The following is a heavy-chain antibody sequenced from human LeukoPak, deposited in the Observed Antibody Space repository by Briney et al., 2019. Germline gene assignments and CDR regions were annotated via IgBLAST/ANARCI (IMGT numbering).Heavy chain of an antibody. D-gene: IGHD3-10*01. J-gene: IGHJ5*02. Sequence: ASETLSLTCTVSGYSINSGYYWSWIRQPPGKGLEWIGEINHSGSTNYNPSLKSRVTISVDTSKNQLSLKLSSVTAADTAVYYCARGRGEGRGISMVRGVRAPSYNWFDPWGHGTLVTVSS. CDR1: GYSINSGYY. CDR2: INHSGST. V-gene: IGHV4-38-2*02. CDR3: ARGRGEGRGISMVRGVRAPSYNWFDP.